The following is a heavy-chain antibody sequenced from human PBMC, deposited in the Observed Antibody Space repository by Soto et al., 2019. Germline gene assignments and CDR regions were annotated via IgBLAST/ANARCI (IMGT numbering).Heavy chain of an antibody. Sequence: QMQLVESGGGVVQPGESLRLSCAASGFTFNYYPMHWVRQTPGKGLEWVAVISFDGSNKYYADSVKGRFTISRDNSKNMLYLQMNSLRAEDAAVYYCARLPGALVAVLYINPLDGLEAMSDVDVWGQGTTVSVSS. J-gene: IGHJ6*02. CDR2: ISFDGSNK. CDR3: ARLPGALVAVLYINPLDGLEAMSDVDV. D-gene: IGHD6-19*01. V-gene: IGHV3-30-3*01. CDR1: GFTFNYYP.